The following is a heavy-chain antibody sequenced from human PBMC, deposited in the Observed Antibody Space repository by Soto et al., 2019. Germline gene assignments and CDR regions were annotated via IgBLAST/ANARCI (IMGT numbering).Heavy chain of an antibody. V-gene: IGHV3-21*01. D-gene: IGHD6-6*01. CDR1: GFTFSSYS. Sequence: GGSLRLSCAASGFTFSSYSMNWVRQAPGKGLEWVSSISSSSSYIYYADSVKGRFTISRDNAKNSLYLQMNSLRAEDTAVYYCARLEYSSSGYFDYWGQGTLVTVSS. J-gene: IGHJ4*02. CDR3: ARLEYSSSGYFDY. CDR2: ISSSSSYI.